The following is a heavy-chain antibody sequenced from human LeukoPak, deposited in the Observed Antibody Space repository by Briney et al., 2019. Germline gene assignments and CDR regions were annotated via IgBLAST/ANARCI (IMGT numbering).Heavy chain of an antibody. CDR3: ARDYDQSRFDY. CDR2: IYTSGST. V-gene: IGHV4-4*07. J-gene: IGHJ4*02. CDR1: GVSISDYY. Sequence: SETLSLTCTVSGVSISDYYWTWIRQPAGKGLEWLGRIYTSGSTSYNPSLKSRLTMSVDTSKNQFSLKLSSVTAADTAYYYCARDYDQSRFDYWGQGTLVAVSS. D-gene: IGHD3-16*01.